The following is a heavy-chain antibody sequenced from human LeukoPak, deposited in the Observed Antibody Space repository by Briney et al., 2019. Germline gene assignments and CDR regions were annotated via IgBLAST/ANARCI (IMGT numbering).Heavy chain of an antibody. CDR3: ARDRATGGNSKVAVDY. V-gene: IGHV1-18*01. D-gene: IGHD4-23*01. CDR1: GYTFTSYG. CDR2: ISAYNGNT. J-gene: IGHJ4*02. Sequence: GASVKVSCKASGYTFTSYGISWVRQAPGQGLEWMGWISAYNGNTNYAQKLQGRVTMTTNTSTSTAYMELRSLRSDDTAMYYCARDRATGGNSKVAVDYWGQGTLVTVSS.